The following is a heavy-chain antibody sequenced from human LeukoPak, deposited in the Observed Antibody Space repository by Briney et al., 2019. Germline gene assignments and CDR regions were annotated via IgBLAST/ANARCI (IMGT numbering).Heavy chain of an antibody. D-gene: IGHD6-13*01. J-gene: IGHJ4*02. CDR1: GYTFTNYD. Sequence: ASVKVSCKASGYTFTNYDINWLRQATGQRLEWVGSLNPIDGNVVSVEKFEGRLTMTRDTSINTAYMELSNLESEDTAVYYCVRGNRLYASGWSRRPSGYWGQGTLVTVSS. V-gene: IGHV1-8*02. CDR3: VRGNRLYASGWSRRPSGY. CDR2: LNPIDGNV.